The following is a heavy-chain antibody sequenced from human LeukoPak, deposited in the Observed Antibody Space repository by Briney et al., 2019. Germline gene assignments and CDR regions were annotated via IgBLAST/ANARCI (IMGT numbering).Heavy chain of an antibody. V-gene: IGHV3-11*01. J-gene: IGHJ6*02. CDR1: GFTFSDYY. CDR2: ISSSGSTI. D-gene: IGHD2-2*01. CDR3: ARRWCSSTSCDYYYGMDV. Sequence: GGSLRLSCAASGFTFSDYYMSWIRQAPGKGLEWVSYISSSGSTIYYADSVKGRFTISRDNAKNSLYLQMNSLRAEDTAVYYCARRWCSSTSCDYYYGMDVWGQGTTVTVSS.